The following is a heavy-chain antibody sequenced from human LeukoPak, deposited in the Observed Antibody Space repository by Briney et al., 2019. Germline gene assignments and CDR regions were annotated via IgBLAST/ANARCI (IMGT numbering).Heavy chain of an antibody. V-gene: IGHV3-74*01. J-gene: IGHJ4*02. Sequence: PGGSLRLSCAASGFTFSNYWLHWVRQAPGKGLVWVSRISIDGSDTSYADSVKGRFTISRDNAKNTLYLQMSSLRAEDTAVYYCARAEWGPCTNRRCRNIDYWGQGTLVTVSS. CDR1: GFTFSNYW. CDR2: ISIDGSDT. D-gene: IGHD2-8*01. CDR3: ARAEWGPCTNRRCRNIDY.